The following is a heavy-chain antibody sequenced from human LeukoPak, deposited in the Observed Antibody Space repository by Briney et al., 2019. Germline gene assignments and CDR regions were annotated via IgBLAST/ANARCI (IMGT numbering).Heavy chain of an antibody. J-gene: IGHJ4*02. V-gene: IGHV1-8*01. CDR1: GYTFTSYD. Sequence: AASVKVSCKASGYTFTSYDINWVRQATGQGLEWMGWMNPNSGNTGYAQKFQGRVTITADKSTSTAYMELSSLRSEDTAVYYCARESAVVGDGYYFDYWGQGTLVTVSS. D-gene: IGHD5-24*01. CDR3: ARESAVVGDGYYFDY. CDR2: MNPNSGNT.